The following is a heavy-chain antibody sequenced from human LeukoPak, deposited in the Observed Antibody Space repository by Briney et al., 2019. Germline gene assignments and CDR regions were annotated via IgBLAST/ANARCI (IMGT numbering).Heavy chain of an antibody. D-gene: IGHD5-18*01. CDR2: IDNSGRT. V-gene: IGHV4-61*08. CDR3: ARGLQLAGWFDP. CDR1: GGSISSGGYY. J-gene: IGHJ5*02. Sequence: SETLSLTCTVSGGSISSGGYYWSWIRQHPGKGLEWIGYIDNSGRTNYNPSLKSRVTISVATSKNQFSLKLSSVTAADTAVYYCARGLQLAGWFDPWGQGTLVTVSS.